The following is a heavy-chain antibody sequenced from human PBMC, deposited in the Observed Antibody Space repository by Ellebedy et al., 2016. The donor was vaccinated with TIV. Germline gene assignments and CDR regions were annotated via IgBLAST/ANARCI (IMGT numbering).Heavy chain of an antibody. D-gene: IGHD2-15*01. CDR3: ARYARGLGYCSGGSCYRRPYYFDY. CDR1: GGSISSSNW. CDR2: INHSGST. V-gene: IGHV4-4*02. J-gene: IGHJ4*02. Sequence: SETLSLXCAVSGGSISSSNWWSWVRQPPGKGLEWIGEINHSGSTNYNPSLKSRVTISVDTSKNQFSLKLSSVTAADTAVYYCARYARGLGYCSGGSCYRRPYYFDYWGQGTLVTVSS.